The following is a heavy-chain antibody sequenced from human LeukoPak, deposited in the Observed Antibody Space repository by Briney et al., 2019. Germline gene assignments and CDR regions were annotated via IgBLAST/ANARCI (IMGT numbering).Heavy chain of an antibody. CDR3: AKPYYDFWSGYVGLDWFDP. Sequence: PGGSLRLSCAASGFTFSSYGMHWVRQAPGKGLEWVAFIRYDGSNKYYADSVKGRFTISRDNSKNTLYLQMNSLRAEDTAVYYCAKPYYDFWSGYVGLDWFDPWGQGTLVTVSS. V-gene: IGHV3-30*02. D-gene: IGHD3-3*01. CDR1: GFTFSSYG. J-gene: IGHJ5*02. CDR2: IRYDGSNK.